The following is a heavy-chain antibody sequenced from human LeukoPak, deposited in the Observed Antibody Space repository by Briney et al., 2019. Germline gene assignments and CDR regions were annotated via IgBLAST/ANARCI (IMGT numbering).Heavy chain of an antibody. Sequence: SETLSLTCIVSGGSISSYYWSWIRQPPGKGLEWIGYIYYSGSTNYNPSLKSRVTISVDTSKNQFSLKLSSVTAADTAVYYCASAAGIAAPDYWGQGTLVTVSS. CDR2: IYYSGST. CDR3: ASAAGIAAPDY. D-gene: IGHD6-13*01. J-gene: IGHJ4*02. V-gene: IGHV4-59*01. CDR1: GGSISSYY.